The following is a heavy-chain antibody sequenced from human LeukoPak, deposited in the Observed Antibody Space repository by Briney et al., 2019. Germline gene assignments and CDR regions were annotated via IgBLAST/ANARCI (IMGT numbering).Heavy chain of an antibody. Sequence: GASVKVSCKASGYTFTSYGISWVRQAPGQGLEWMGWISAYNGNTNYAQKLQGRVTITTDTSTSTAYMELRSLRSDDTAVYYCAREKGDSGSYYYFDYWGQGTLVTVSS. CDR1: GYTFTSYG. J-gene: IGHJ4*02. D-gene: IGHD1-26*01. CDR2: ISAYNGNT. CDR3: AREKGDSGSYYYFDY. V-gene: IGHV1-18*01.